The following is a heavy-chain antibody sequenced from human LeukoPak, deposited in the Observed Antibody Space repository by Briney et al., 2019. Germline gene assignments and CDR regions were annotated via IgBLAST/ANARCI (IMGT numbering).Heavy chain of an antibody. J-gene: IGHJ4*02. CDR1: GFTFSSYW. CDR3: ARGSYDFWSGYLYYFDY. D-gene: IGHD3-3*01. V-gene: IGHV3-7*01. CDR2: IKQDGSEK. Sequence: GGSLRLSCAASGFTFSSYWMSWVRQAPGKGLEWVANIKQDGSEKYYVDSVKGRFTISRDNAKNSLYLQMNSLRAEDTAVYNCARGSYDFWSGYLYYFDYWGQGTLVTVSS.